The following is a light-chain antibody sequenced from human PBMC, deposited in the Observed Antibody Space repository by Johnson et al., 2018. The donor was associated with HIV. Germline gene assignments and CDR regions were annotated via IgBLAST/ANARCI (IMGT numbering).Light chain of an antibody. Sequence: QSILTQPPSVSAAPGQKVTISCSGSSSNIGNNYVSWYQQLPGTAPKLLIYDNNNRPSGIPDRFSGSKSGTSATLGITGLQTGDEADYYCGTWGGVFGTGTKVTVL. J-gene: IGLJ1*01. CDR2: DNN. CDR1: SSNIGNNY. V-gene: IGLV1-51*01. CDR3: GTWGGV.